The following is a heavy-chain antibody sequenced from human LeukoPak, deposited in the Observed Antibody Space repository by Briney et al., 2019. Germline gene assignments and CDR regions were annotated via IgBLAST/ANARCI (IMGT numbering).Heavy chain of an antibody. CDR1: GYTFTSYY. V-gene: IGHV1-46*01. CDR3: GVGATGESRNIYYYYGMDV. D-gene: IGHD1-26*01. Sequence: ASVKVSCKASGYTFTSYYMHWVRQAPGQGLEWMGIINPSGGSTSYAQKFQGRVTMTRDTSTSTVYMELSSLRSEDTAVYYCGVGATGESRNIYYYYGMDVWGQGTTVTVSS. J-gene: IGHJ6*02. CDR2: INPSGGST.